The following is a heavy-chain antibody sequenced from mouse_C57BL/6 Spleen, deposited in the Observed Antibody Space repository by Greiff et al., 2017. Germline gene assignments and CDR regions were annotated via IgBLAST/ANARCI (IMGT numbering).Heavy chain of an antibody. D-gene: IGHD2-4*01. CDR2: IYPGSGST. CDR3: ERVYDYDEGFAD. J-gene: IGHJ3*01. Sequence: QVQLQQPGAELVKPGASVKMSCKASGYTFTSYWITWVKQRPGQGLEWIGDIYPGSGSTNYNEKFKSKATLTVDTSSSTAYMQLSSLTSEDSSVCDSERVYDYDEGFADWGTGTLVTVSA. CDR1: GYTFTSYW. V-gene: IGHV1-55*01.